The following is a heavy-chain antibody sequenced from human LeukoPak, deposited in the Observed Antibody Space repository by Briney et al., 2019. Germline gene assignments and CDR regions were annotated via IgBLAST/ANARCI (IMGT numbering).Heavy chain of an antibody. CDR3: ARAGIRTYDILTGREGGYYVY. CDR2: IYTSGST. Sequence: PSETLSLTCTVSGGSISSYYWSWIRQPAGQGLEWIGRIYTSGSTNYNPSLKSRDTMSVDTSKNQFSLKLSSVTAADTAVYYCARAGIRTYDILTGREGGYYVYWGQGTLVTVSS. V-gene: IGHV4-4*07. D-gene: IGHD3-9*01. J-gene: IGHJ4*02. CDR1: GGSISSYY.